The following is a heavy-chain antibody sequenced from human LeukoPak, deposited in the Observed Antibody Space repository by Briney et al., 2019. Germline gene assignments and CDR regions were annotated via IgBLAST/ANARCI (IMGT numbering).Heavy chain of an antibody. CDR1: GFTVSSSY. V-gene: IGHV3-30*02. Sequence: PGGSLRLSCAASGFTVSSSYMSWVRQAPGKGLEWVAFIQHDGSDKFYADSVKGRFTISRDNSKNTLYLQMNSLRTEDTAVYYCTREGGDDWNDGGTAFDYWGQGILVTVSS. CDR2: IQHDGSDK. D-gene: IGHD1-1*01. CDR3: TREGGDDWNDGGTAFDY. J-gene: IGHJ4*02.